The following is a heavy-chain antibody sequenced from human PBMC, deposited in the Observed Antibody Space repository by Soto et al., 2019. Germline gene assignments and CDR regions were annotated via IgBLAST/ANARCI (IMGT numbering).Heavy chain of an antibody. V-gene: IGHV4-30-4*01. Sequence: LSLTCTVSGGSISSGDYYWSWIRQPPGKGLEWIGYIYYSGSTYYNPSLKSRVTISVDTSKNQFSLKLSSVTAADTAVYYCARARITMVRGVNPNWFDPWGQGTLVTVSS. J-gene: IGHJ5*02. CDR3: ARARITMVRGVNPNWFDP. CDR2: IYYSGST. CDR1: GGSISSGDYY. D-gene: IGHD3-10*01.